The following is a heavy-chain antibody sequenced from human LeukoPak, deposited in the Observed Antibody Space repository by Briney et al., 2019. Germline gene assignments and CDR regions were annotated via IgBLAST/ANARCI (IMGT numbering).Heavy chain of an antibody. CDR3: ARTRTTVTHYFDY. Sequence: GGSLRLSCAASGFTFSSYSMNWVRQAPGKGLEWVSSISSSSSNIYYADSVKGRFTISRDNAKNSLYLQMNSLRAEDTAVYYCARTRTTVTHYFDYWGQGTLVTVSS. CDR2: ISSSSSNI. CDR1: GFTFSSYS. J-gene: IGHJ4*02. V-gene: IGHV3-21*01. D-gene: IGHD4-17*01.